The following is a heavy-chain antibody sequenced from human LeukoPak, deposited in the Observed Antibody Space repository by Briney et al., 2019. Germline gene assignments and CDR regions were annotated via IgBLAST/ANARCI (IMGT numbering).Heavy chain of an antibody. Sequence: ASVKVSCKASGYTFTGYYMQWVRQAPGQGLEWMGWINPNSGGTNYAQKFQGRVTMTRDTSISTAYMELSRLRSDDTAVYYCARVGIAARLRYYFDYWGQGTLVAVSS. CDR3: ARVGIAARLRYYFDY. D-gene: IGHD6-6*01. CDR1: GYTFTGYY. V-gene: IGHV1-2*02. CDR2: INPNSGGT. J-gene: IGHJ4*02.